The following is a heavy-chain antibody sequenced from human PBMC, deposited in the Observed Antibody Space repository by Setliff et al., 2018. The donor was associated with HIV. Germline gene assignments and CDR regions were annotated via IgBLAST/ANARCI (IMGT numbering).Heavy chain of an antibody. CDR3: ARVGDTSGYYYMDV. Sequence: PGESLKISCQGSGYSFTSYWIGWVRQMPGKGLEWMGLIHPIDSDVRYSPSFQGQVTMSADKSINTAYLQWGSLKASDSAMYYCARVGDTSGYYYMDVWGKGTTVTVSS. CDR2: IHPIDSDV. D-gene: IGHD3-22*01. J-gene: IGHJ6*03. V-gene: IGHV5-51*01. CDR1: GYSFTSYW.